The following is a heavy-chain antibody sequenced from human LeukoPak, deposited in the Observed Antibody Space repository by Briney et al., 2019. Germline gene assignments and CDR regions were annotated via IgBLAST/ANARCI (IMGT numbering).Heavy chain of an antibody. D-gene: IGHD6-13*01. CDR2: INPNSGAT. V-gene: IGHV1-2*02. CDR1: GYTFTAYY. J-gene: IGHJ4*02. Sequence: ASVKVSCKASGYTFTAYYMHWVGQAPGQGLEWMGWINPNSGATYYEQKFQGRVTMTRDTSISTAYMEVSRLRSDDSAVYYCARYMAPAGTFDYWGQGTLVTVSS. CDR3: ARYMAPAGTFDY.